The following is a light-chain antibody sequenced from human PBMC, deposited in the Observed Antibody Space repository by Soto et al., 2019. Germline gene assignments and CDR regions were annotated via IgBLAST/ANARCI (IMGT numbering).Light chain of an antibody. V-gene: IGKV3-20*01. Sequence: EIVLTQSPGTSSLSPGERATLSCRASQTINNNYLAWYQQKPGQAPRLLIYDASSRATGIPDRFSGSGSGTDFTLTISRLELEDFAVYYCQQYTISSLTFGGGTKVEIK. CDR3: QQYTISSLT. CDR1: QTINNNY. J-gene: IGKJ4*01. CDR2: DAS.